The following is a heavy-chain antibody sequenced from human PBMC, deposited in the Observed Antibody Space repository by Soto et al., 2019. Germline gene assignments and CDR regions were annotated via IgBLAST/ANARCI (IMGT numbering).Heavy chain of an antibody. D-gene: IGHD6-6*01. Sequence: GGSLGLSCAASGFTFSSYWMICVLHAPGKGLELVANIKQDGSEKYYVDSVKGRFTISRDNAKNSLYLQMNSLRAEDTAVYYCAREYSSSSSYYFDYWGQGTLVTVSS. CDR1: GFTFSSYW. J-gene: IGHJ4*02. CDR3: AREYSSSSSYYFDY. CDR2: IKQDGSEK. V-gene: IGHV3-7*03.